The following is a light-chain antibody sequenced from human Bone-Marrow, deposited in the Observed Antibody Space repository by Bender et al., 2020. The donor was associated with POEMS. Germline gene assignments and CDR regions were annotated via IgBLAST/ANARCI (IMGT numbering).Light chain of an antibody. V-gene: IGLV3-1*01. CDR2: KDK. CDR1: RLGDKY. Sequence: SYELTQPPSVSLSPGQTASVVCSGDRLGDKYASWYQQKPGQSPVLVIHKDKQRPSGIPERFSGSNSGNTATLTISGTQAMDEADYYCQAWDSSTVVFGGGTKLTVL. CDR3: QAWDSSTVV. J-gene: IGLJ2*01.